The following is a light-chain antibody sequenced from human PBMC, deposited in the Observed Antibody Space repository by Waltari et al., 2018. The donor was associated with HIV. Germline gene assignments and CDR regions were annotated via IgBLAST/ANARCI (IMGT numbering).Light chain of an antibody. Sequence: QSVLTQPPSASGTPGQRVTISCSVSYSNIGSEYFYWYQHLPGTAPKLLIYKNIQRPSGVPDRFSGSKSGASAYLAISGLRSEDEADYYCTGWDASLSEYVFGPGTRVTV. J-gene: IGLJ1*01. CDR2: KNI. CDR1: YSNIGSEY. V-gene: IGLV1-47*01. CDR3: TGWDASLSEYV.